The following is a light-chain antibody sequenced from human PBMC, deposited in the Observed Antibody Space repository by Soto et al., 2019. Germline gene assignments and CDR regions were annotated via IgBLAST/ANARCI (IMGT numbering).Light chain of an antibody. V-gene: IGLV3-21*02. CDR1: NIGGKS. CDR2: DDS. CDR3: QVWESGRGV. J-gene: IGLJ1*01. Sequence: LAQPPSVSVAPGQTARITCGGNNIGGKSVHWYQQKPGQAPVLVVYDDSDRPSGIPERFSGSNSVNTATLTISRVAAGDEADYYCQVWESGRGVFGTGTKVTVL.